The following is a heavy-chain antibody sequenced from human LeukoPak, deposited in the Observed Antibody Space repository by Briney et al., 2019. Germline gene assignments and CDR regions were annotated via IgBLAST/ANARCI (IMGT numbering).Heavy chain of an antibody. J-gene: IGHJ3*02. D-gene: IGHD3-10*01. CDR3: ARQSGAGSYYDDAFDI. CDR2: ISSTSSYI. Sequence: GGTLRLSCAASGFTFSSYGMSWVRQAPGKGLEWVSSISSTSSYIYYADSVKGRFTISTDNAKNSLYLQMNSLRAEDTAVYYCARQSGAGSYYDDAFDIWGQGTMVIVSS. V-gene: IGHV3-21*01. CDR1: GFTFSSYG.